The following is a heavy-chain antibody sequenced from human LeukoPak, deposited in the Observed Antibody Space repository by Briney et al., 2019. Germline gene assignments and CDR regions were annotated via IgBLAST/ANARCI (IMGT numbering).Heavy chain of an antibody. D-gene: IGHD1-14*01. CDR2: IQNDGSNE. Sequence: AGGSLRLSCAASGFTFSSYGMHWVRQAPGKGLEWVAYIQNDGSNEQYADSVKGRFSISRDSSKNILYLQMNSLRAEDTAVYYCAKATGYLLWGQGTLVTVSS. J-gene: IGHJ4*02. V-gene: IGHV3-30*02. CDR3: AKATGYLL. CDR1: GFTFSSYG.